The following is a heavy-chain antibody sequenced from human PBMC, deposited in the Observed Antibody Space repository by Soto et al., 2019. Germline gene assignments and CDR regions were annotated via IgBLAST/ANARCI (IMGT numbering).Heavy chain of an antibody. J-gene: IGHJ5*02. CDR3: EADRFGRGYSYGIGENWADP. CDR1: GFTFTSSA. Sequence: SVKVSCKASGFTFTSSAVQWVRQALGQRLEWIGWIVVGSGNTNYAQKFQERVTITRDMSTSTAYMELSRLRSEETAVYYCEADRFGRGYSYGIGENWADPWCQGNMVAV. CDR2: IVVGSGNT. D-gene: IGHD5-18*01. V-gene: IGHV1-58*01.